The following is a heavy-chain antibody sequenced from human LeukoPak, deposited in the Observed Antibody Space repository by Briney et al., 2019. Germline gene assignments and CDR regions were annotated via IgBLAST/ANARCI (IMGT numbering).Heavy chain of an antibody. J-gene: IGHJ6*03. CDR2: IYHIGST. CDR1: GGSISSYY. D-gene: IGHD2-2*01. CDR3: ARTYIVVVPAAMDHYYYMDV. V-gene: IGHV4-59*01. Sequence: PSETLSLTCTVSGGSISSYYWSWIRQPPGKNLEWIGNIYHIGSTNYNPSLKSRVTISVDTSKNQFSLKLSSVTAADTAVYYCARTYIVVVPAAMDHYYYMDVWGKGTTVTVSS.